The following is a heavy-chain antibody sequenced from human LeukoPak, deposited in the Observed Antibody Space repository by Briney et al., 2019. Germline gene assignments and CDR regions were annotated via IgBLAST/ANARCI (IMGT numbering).Heavy chain of an antibody. D-gene: IGHD2-15*01. CDR2: IYYNGNT. CDR3: ARETCSGGSCYPGYCYYYYMDI. J-gene: IGHJ6*03. V-gene: IGHV4-39*07. Sequence: PSETLSLTCSVSGGSISSRNYYWGWVRQPPGKGLEWIATIYYNGNTYYNPSLRSRVTMSVDSSRSQFSLNLTSVTAADTAIYYCARETCSGGSCYPGYCYYYYMDIWGKGTTVTVSS. CDR1: GGSISSRNYY.